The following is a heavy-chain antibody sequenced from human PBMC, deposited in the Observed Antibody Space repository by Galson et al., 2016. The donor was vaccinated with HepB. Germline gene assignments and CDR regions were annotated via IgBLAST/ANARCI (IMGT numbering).Heavy chain of an antibody. J-gene: IGHJ4*02. CDR2: IKQDGSYQ. CDR3: ARDSSYKNDY. CDR1: GFIFSSYW. V-gene: IGHV3-7*01. Sequence: SLRLSCAASGFIFSSYWMTWVRQAPGKGLECVANIKQDGSYQYYADSVKGRFTISRDNAENSLYLQMNSLRAEDTAVYYCARDSSYKNDYWGQGTLLTVSS. D-gene: IGHD3-10*01.